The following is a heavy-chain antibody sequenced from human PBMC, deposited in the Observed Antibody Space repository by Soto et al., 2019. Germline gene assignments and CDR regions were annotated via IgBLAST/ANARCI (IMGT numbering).Heavy chain of an antibody. J-gene: IGHJ4*02. CDR1: GYSFTSYA. D-gene: IGHD3-22*01. Sequence: QVQLVQSGAEVKKPGASVKVSCKASGYSFTSYAMHWVCQAPGQRLEWMGWINVGNGNTIYSQKFQVRVTITRDPSASKAYMELSSLRSEDTAVYYCARSPPPYYYDSSGPVDYWGQGTLVTVSS. V-gene: IGHV1-3*01. CDR3: ARSPPPYYYDSSGPVDY. CDR2: INVGNGNT.